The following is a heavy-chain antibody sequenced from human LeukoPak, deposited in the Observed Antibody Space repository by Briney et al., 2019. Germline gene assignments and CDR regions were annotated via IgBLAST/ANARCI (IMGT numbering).Heavy chain of an antibody. Sequence: ASETLSLTCTVSGYSISSGYYWGWIRQPPGKGLEWIGSIYHSGSTYYNPSLKSRVTISVDTSKSQFSLKLSSVTAADTAVYYCAGRYDILTGYDYWGQGTLVTVSS. V-gene: IGHV4-38-2*02. D-gene: IGHD3-9*01. CDR1: GYSISSGYY. CDR2: IYHSGST. CDR3: AGRYDILTGYDY. J-gene: IGHJ4*02.